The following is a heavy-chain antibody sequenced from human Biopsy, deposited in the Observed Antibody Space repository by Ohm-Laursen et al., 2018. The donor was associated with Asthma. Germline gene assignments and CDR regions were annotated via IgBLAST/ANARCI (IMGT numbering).Heavy chain of an antibody. Sequence: ASVYVSCKTSGYTFNSAGITWVRQAPGQGLEWMGWISVYNGNTKDAQKLQDRVTMITDTSTSTAYMELRSLRSDDTAVYFCARAVDYSHYYGIDVWGQGTTVTVS. CDR2: ISVYNGNT. CDR3: ARAVDYSHYYGIDV. D-gene: IGHD3-10*01. V-gene: IGHV1-18*01. CDR1: GYTFNSAG. J-gene: IGHJ6*02.